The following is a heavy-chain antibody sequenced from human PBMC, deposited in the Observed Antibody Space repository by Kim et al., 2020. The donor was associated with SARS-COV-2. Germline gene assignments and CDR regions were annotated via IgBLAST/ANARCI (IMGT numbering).Heavy chain of an antibody. J-gene: IGHJ5*02. CDR2: INWNGGST. CDR3: AREGGELHTIRYNWFDP. V-gene: IGHV3-20*01. Sequence: GGSLRLSCAASGFTFDDYGMSWVRQAPGKGLEWVSGINWNGGSTGYADSVKGRFTISRDNAKNSLYLQMNSLRAEDTALYHCAREGGELHTIRYNWFDPWGQGTLVTVSS. D-gene: IGHD1-26*01. CDR1: GFTFDDYG.